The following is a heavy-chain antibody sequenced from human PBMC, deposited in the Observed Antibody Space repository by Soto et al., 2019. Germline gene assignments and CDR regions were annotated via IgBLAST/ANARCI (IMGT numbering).Heavy chain of an antibody. CDR1: GFSLSTSGVG. Sequence: QITLKESGPTLVKPTQTLTLTCSFSGFSLSTSGVGVGWIRQPPGKALEWLALIYWDDDKRYSPSLESRLTITKDTSKNQVVLTMTNMDPVDTATYYCAHRQGDYDEGDWGQGTLVTVSS. CDR3: AHRQGDYDEGD. D-gene: IGHD4-17*01. V-gene: IGHV2-5*02. CDR2: IYWDDDK. J-gene: IGHJ4*02.